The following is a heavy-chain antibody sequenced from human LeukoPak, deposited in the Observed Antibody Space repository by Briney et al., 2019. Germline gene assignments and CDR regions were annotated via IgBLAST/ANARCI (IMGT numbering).Heavy chain of an antibody. J-gene: IGHJ4*02. Sequence: SETLSLTCTVSGGSISSSSYYWGWIRQPPGKGLEWIGSIYYSGSTYYNPSLKSRVTISVDTSKNQFSLKLSSVTAADTAVYYCARDDQSAFDYWGQGTLVTVSS. CDR2: IYYSGST. V-gene: IGHV4-39*02. CDR3: ARDDQSAFDY. CDR1: GGSISSSSYY.